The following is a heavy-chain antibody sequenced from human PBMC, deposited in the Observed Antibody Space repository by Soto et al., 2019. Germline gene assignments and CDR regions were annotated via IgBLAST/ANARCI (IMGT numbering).Heavy chain of an antibody. D-gene: IGHD3-22*01. V-gene: IGHV3-30*18. Sequence: QVQLVESGGGVVQPGRSLRLSCAASGFTFSSYGMHWVRQAPGKGLEWVAVISYDGSNKYYADSVKGRFTISRDNSKNTLYLQMNSLRAEDTAVYYFAKDLRLVHWYFDLWGRGTLVTVSS. J-gene: IGHJ2*01. CDR2: ISYDGSNK. CDR3: AKDLRLVHWYFDL. CDR1: GFTFSSYG.